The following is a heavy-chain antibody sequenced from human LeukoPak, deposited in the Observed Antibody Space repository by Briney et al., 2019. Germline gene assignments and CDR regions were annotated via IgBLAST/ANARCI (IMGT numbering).Heavy chain of an antibody. V-gene: IGHV1-46*01. CDR1: GYTFTSYY. D-gene: IGHD3-9*01. J-gene: IGHJ4*02. Sequence: ASVKVSRKASGYTFTSYYMHWVRQAPGQGLEWMGIINPSGGSTSYAQKFQGRVTMTRDTSTSTVYMELSSLRSEDTAVYYCARGELRYFDWGFFDYWGQGTLVTVSS. CDR3: ARGELRYFDWGFFDY. CDR2: INPSGGST.